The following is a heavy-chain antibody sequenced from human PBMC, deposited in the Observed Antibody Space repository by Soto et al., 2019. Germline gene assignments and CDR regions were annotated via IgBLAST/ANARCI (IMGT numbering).Heavy chain of an antibody. Sequence: EVQLLESGGGLVQPGGSLRLSCAASGFILSRYWMSWVRQAPGKGLEWVANINQDGSEKKYVDSVKGRVTISRDNAKNSLSLQVNRLRVEDMAMYYFARTYCGGDNCYFDYWGQGTLVTVSS. CDR3: ARTYCGGDNCYFDY. D-gene: IGHD2-21*01. J-gene: IGHJ4*02. CDR2: INQDGSEK. V-gene: IGHV3-7*02. CDR1: GFILSRYW.